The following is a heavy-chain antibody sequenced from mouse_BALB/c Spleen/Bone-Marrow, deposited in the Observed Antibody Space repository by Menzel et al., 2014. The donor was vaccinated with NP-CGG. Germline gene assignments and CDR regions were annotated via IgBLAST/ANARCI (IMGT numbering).Heavy chain of an antibody. CDR3: AREDIITAYFDY. CDR2: IDPSNTYT. CDR1: GYTFTSYT. J-gene: IGHJ2*01. V-gene: IGHV1-4*02. D-gene: IGHD1-1*01. Sequence: QVQLQQSAAELARPGASVKMSCKASGYTFTSYTMQWVKQRPGQGLEWIGYIDPSNTYTDYNQKFRDKTTLTADKSSSTAYMQLTSLTSEDSAVYYCAREDIITAYFDYWGQGTTLTVSS.